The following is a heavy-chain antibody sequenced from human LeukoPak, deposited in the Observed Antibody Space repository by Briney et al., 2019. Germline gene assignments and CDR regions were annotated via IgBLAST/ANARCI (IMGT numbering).Heavy chain of an antibody. D-gene: IGHD1-26*01. Sequence: GGSLRLSCEGSGFTFSSYEMNWVRQAPGKGLQWVSYISSSGNKIYYANSVKGRFTISRDNAKNSLSLQMNSLRVEDTAVYYCARREAVGAMSDFDDWGQGTLVTVSS. CDR1: GFTFSSYE. J-gene: IGHJ4*02. V-gene: IGHV3-48*03. CDR2: ISSSGNKI. CDR3: ARREAVGAMSDFDD.